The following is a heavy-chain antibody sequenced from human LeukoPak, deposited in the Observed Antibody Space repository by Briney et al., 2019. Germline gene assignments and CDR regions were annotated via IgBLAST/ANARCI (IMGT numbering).Heavy chain of an antibody. CDR3: ALTPDYYGSGSFDY. CDR1: GFTFSSYW. V-gene: IGHV3-7*01. D-gene: IGHD3-10*01. J-gene: IGHJ4*02. CDR2: IKQDGSEK. Sequence: PGGSLRLSCAASGFTFSSYWMSWVRQAPGKGLEWVADIKQDGSEKYYVDSVKGRFTISRDNAKNSLYLQINNLRAEDTAVYYCALTPDYYGSGSFDYWGQGTLVTVSS.